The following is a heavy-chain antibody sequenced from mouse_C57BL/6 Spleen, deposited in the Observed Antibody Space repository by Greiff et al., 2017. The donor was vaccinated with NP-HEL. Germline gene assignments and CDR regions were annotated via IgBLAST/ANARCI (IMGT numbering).Heavy chain of an antibody. J-gene: IGHJ4*01. CDR3: ARSITTVVATGLDAMDY. CDR1: GYSFTSYY. D-gene: IGHD1-1*01. CDR2: IYPGSGNT. V-gene: IGHV1-66*01. Sequence: VKLMESGPELVKPGASVKISCKASGYSFTSYYIHWVKQRPGQGLEWIGWIYPGSGNTKYNEKFKGKATLTADTSSSTAYMQLSSLTSEDSAVYYCARSITTVVATGLDAMDYWGQGTSVTVSS.